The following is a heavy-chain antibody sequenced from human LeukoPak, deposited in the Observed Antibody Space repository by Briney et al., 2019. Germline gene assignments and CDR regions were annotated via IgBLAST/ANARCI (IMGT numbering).Heavy chain of an antibody. CDR1: GFTFSSYW. CDR3: VRGVTTERYNWFDP. V-gene: IGHV3-7*01. J-gene: IGHJ5*02. Sequence: GGSLRLSCAASGFTFSSYWMSWVRQAPGKGLEWVANIKQDGSEKYYVDSVKGRFTISRDNSKNTLYMQMNSLRAEDTAVYYCVRGVTTERYNWFDPWGQGTLVTVSS. CDR2: IKQDGSEK. D-gene: IGHD4-11*01.